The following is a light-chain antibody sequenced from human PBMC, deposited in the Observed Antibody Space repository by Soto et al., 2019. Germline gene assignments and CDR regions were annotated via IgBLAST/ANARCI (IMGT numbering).Light chain of an antibody. J-gene: IGLJ1*01. CDR2: NTN. V-gene: IGLV8-61*01. CDR3: ALHLGSGICV. Sequence: QAVVTQEPSFSVSPGETVTLTCGFTSGSVSTSYSPSWYQQTPGHAPRTLISNTNTRSSGVPDRFSGSILGNKAALTITGAQAEDESDYYCALHLGSGICVFGTGTMLTVL. CDR1: SGSVSTSYS.